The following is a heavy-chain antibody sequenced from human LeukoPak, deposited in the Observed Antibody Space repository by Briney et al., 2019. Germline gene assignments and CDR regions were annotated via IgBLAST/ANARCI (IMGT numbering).Heavy chain of an antibody. V-gene: IGHV3-23*01. CDR1: GFTFSSYA. Sequence: GGSLRLSCAASGFTFSSYAMSWVRQAPGKGLEWVSAISGSGGSTYYADSVKGRFTISRDNSKNTLYLQMNSLRAEDTAVYYCAKHPFQQLVTKGLHFDYWGQGTLVTVSS. D-gene: IGHD6-13*01. CDR2: ISGSGGST. J-gene: IGHJ4*02. CDR3: AKHPFQQLVTKGLHFDY.